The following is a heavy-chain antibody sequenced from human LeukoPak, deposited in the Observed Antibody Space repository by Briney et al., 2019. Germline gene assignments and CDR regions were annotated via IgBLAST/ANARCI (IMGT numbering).Heavy chain of an antibody. V-gene: IGHV3-7*01. CDR3: AKVAKYYYGPETYYFFEQ. CDR2: INQDGTEK. D-gene: IGHD3-10*01. J-gene: IGHJ4*02. CDR1: GFTFFNYW. Sequence: PGGSLRLSCAASGFTFFNYWMSWVRQAPGRGLEWVANINQDGTEKYYVDSVKGRFTISRDYAKNSLYLQMNSLRVEDTAVYYCAKVAKYYYGPETYYFFEQWGQGTPVTASS.